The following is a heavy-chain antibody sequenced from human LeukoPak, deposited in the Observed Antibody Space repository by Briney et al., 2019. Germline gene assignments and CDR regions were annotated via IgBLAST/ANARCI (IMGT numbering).Heavy chain of an antibody. Sequence: GGSLRLSCVASEFTFSAYGMSWVRQAPGKGLEWVSVIYSGGSTYYADSVKGRFTISRDNSKNTLYLQMNSLRAEDTAVYYCARAPPSDYAFDIWGQGTMVTVSS. J-gene: IGHJ3*02. V-gene: IGHV3-66*01. CDR3: ARAPPSDYAFDI. CDR1: EFTFSAYG. CDR2: IYSGGST. D-gene: IGHD3-10*01.